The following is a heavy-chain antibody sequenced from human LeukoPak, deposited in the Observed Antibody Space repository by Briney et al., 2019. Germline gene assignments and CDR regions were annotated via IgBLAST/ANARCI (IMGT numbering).Heavy chain of an antibody. CDR2: IYYSGST. CDR1: GGSISSSSYY. CDR3: ANTLPLLWFGELSINEEDY. V-gene: IGHV4-39*01. J-gene: IGHJ4*02. Sequence: SETLSLTCTVSGGSISSSSYYWGWIRQPPGKGLEWIGSIYYSGSTYYNPSLKSRVTISVDTSKNQFSLKLSSVTAADTAVYYCANTLPLLWFGELSINEEDYWGQGTLVTVSS. D-gene: IGHD3-10*01.